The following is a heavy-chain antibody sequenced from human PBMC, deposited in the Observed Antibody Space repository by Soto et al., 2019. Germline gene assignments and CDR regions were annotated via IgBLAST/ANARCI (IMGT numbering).Heavy chain of an antibody. CDR1: GYTFTSYA. CDR3: ARAYYGSGRWANFDY. D-gene: IGHD3-10*01. Sequence: QVQLVQSGAEVKKPGASVKVSCKASGYTFTSYAMHWVRQAPGQRLEWMGWINAGNGNTKYSQKFQGRVTITRDTSASTAYMELSSLRSEDTAVYYCARAYYGSGRWANFDYWGQGTLVTVSS. V-gene: IGHV1-3*01. CDR2: INAGNGNT. J-gene: IGHJ4*02.